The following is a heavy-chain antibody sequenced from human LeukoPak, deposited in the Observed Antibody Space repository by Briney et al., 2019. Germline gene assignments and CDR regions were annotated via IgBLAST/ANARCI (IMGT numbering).Heavy chain of an antibody. J-gene: IGHJ4*02. Sequence: GGSLRLSCAASGFTFSSYAMSWVRQAPGKGLEWVSAISGSGGSTYYADSVKGRFTISRDNSKNTLYLQMNSLRAEDTAVYYCAKDRTYYYDSSGLFDYWGQGTLVTVSS. CDR3: AKDRTYYYDSSGLFDY. D-gene: IGHD3-22*01. CDR1: GFTFSSYA. V-gene: IGHV3-23*01. CDR2: ISGSGGST.